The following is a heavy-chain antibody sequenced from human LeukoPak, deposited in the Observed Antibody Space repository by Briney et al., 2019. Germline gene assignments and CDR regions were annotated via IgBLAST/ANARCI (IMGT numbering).Heavy chain of an antibody. CDR2: ISSSGSTI. CDR1: GFTFSDYY. CDR3: ARASDSSGYYY. J-gene: IGHJ4*02. D-gene: IGHD3-22*01. V-gene: IGHV3-11*01. Sequence: GGYLRLYCAASGFTFSDYYMSWIRQAPGQGLEWVSYISSSGSTIYYADSVKGRFTISRDNAKNSLYLQMNSLRAEDTAVYYCARASDSSGYYYWGQGTLVTVSS.